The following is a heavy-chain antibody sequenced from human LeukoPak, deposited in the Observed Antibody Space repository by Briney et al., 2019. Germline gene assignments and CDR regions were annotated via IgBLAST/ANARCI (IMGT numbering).Heavy chain of an antibody. D-gene: IGHD2-15*01. CDR1: GFTFSDHF. J-gene: IGHJ4*02. CDR3: VRRVFGGKCYYDY. Sequence: SGGSLRLSCVVSGFTFSDHFMDWVRQAPGKGLEWDGRTKNKASSYTTDYAASVKGRFTISRDDSKNSLYLQMNSLKTEDSAVYLCVRRVFGGKCYYDYWGQGALVTVSS. V-gene: IGHV3-72*01. CDR2: TKNKASSYTT.